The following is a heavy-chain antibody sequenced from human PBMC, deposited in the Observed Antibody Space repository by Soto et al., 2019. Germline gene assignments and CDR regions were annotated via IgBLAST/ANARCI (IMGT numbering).Heavy chain of an antibody. CDR3: ARTYNWNSGWFDP. Sequence: SETLSLTCTVSGGSISSYYWSWIRQPPGKGLEWMGYIYYTGHTNYNPSLKSRVTISLDTSENQFSLKLSSVTAADTAVYFCARTYNWNSGWFDPWGQGTRVTVSS. V-gene: IGHV4-59*08. CDR1: GGSISSYY. D-gene: IGHD1-7*01. J-gene: IGHJ5*02. CDR2: IYYTGHT.